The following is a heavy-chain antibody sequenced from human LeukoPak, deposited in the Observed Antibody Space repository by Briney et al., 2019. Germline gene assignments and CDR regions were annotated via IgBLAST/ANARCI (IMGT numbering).Heavy chain of an antibody. J-gene: IGHJ4*02. D-gene: IGHD5/OR15-5a*01. CDR3: ARLEPSLRESTFDY. Sequence: ASVKVSCKASGYTFTSYYMHWVRQALGQGLEWMGIINPSGGSTTYAQKFQGRVTMTSDTSTSTVYMDLSSLRSEDTAVYYCARLEPSLRESTFDYWGQGTLVTVSS. V-gene: IGHV1-46*01. CDR2: INPSGGST. CDR1: GYTFTSYY.